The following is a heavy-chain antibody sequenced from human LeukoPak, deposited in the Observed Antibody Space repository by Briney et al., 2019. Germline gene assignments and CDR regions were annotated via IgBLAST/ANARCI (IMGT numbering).Heavy chain of an antibody. V-gene: IGHV3-43*02. D-gene: IGHD3-3*01. Sequence: GGSLRLSCAASGFTFDDYAMHWVRQAPGKGLEWVSLISGDGGSAYYADSVKGRFTISRDNSKNSLYLQMNSLRTEDTALYYCAKDSLYDFWSGYYTGIESGYYYGMDVWGQGTTVTVPS. CDR3: AKDSLYDFWSGYYTGIESGYYYGMDV. J-gene: IGHJ6*02. CDR1: GFTFDDYA. CDR2: ISGDGGSA.